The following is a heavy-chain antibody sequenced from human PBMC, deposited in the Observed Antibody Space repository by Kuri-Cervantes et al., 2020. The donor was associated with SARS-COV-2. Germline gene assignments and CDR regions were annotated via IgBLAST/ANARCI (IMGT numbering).Heavy chain of an antibody. Sequence: SVKVSCKASGGTFSSYAISWVRQAPGQGLEWMGGIIPIFGTANYAQKFQGRVTITTDESTSTAYMELSGLRSEDTAVYYCASPAGTHPQYAFDIWGQGTMVTVSS. CDR3: ASPAGTHPQYAFDI. CDR2: IIPIFGTA. V-gene: IGHV1-69*05. CDR1: GGTFSSYA. D-gene: IGHD1-14*01. J-gene: IGHJ3*02.